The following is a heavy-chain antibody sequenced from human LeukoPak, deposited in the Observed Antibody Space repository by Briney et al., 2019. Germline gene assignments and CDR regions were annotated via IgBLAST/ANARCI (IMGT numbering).Heavy chain of an antibody. Sequence: GGSLRLSCAASGFTFSNYWMHWVRQAPGKGLVWVSRINSDGSSTTYADSVKGRFTISRDDSKNTLYLQMHSLTSDDTALYYCAKDNPVCDYWGQGTLVTVSS. CDR1: GFTFSNYW. CDR2: INSDGSST. J-gene: IGHJ4*02. D-gene: IGHD3-16*01. V-gene: IGHV3-74*01. CDR3: AKDNPVCDY.